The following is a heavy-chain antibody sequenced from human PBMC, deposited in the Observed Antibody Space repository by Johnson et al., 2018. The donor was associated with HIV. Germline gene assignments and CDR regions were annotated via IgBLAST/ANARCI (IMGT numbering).Heavy chain of an antibody. CDR2: ISSNGGST. V-gene: IGHV3-64*01. CDR3: ARDRGAGSSGAFDL. D-gene: IGHD6-6*01. J-gene: IGHJ3*01. CDR1: GFTFSSYA. Sequence: VQLVESGGGLVQPGGSLRLSCAASGFTFSSYAMHWVRQAPGKGLEYVSAISSNGGSTYYANSVKGRFTISRDNSKNTLYLQMNSLRAEGTAVYYCARDRGAGSSGAFDLWGQGTMVTVSS.